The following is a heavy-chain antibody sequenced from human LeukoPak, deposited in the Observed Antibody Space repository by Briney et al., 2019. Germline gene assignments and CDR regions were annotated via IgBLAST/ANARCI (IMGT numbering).Heavy chain of an antibody. J-gene: IGHJ4*02. D-gene: IGHD2-2*01. CDR3: ARGRYSSRSGGYYFDI. CDR1: GFTFSSYA. V-gene: IGHV3-21*06. Sequence: PGGSLRLSCAASGFTFSSYAIQWVRQAPGEGLEWVSSISSSGSYIYYADAVKGRFTISRDNAKNSLDLQMNSLRVEDTAVYYCARGRYSSRSGGYYFDIWGQGTLVTVSS. CDR2: ISSSGSYI.